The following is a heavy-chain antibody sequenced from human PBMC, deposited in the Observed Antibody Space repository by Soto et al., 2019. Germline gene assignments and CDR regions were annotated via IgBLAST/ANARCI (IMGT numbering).Heavy chain of an antibody. J-gene: IGHJ6*02. CDR3: ARRTHYYDSSGYYYSHYYYGMDV. CDR2: IYYSGST. Sequence: SETLSLTCTVSGGSISSYYWSWIRQPPGKGLEWIGYIYYSGSTNYNPSLKSRVTISVDTSKNQFSLKLSSVTAADTAVYYCARRTHYYDSSGYYYSHYYYGMDVWGQGTTVTVSS. V-gene: IGHV4-59*08. CDR1: GGSISSYY. D-gene: IGHD3-22*01.